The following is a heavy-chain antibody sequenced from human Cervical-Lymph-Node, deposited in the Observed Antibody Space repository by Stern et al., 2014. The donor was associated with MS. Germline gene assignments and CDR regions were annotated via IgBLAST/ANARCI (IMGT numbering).Heavy chain of an antibody. D-gene: IGHD3-10*01. CDR2: VIPFGGTS. J-gene: IGHJ5*02. V-gene: IGHV1-69*06. CDR1: GGT. CDR3: ARGSGDNWFGP. Sequence: VQLVESGAEVKKPGSSVKVSCKSSGGTSWVREVPGQGLERMRGVIPFGGTSNHAQKVHGKVPIHGGTSLTTTSSNLTRLMSVNTAVYYGARGSGDNWFGPGGQGTLVTVSS.